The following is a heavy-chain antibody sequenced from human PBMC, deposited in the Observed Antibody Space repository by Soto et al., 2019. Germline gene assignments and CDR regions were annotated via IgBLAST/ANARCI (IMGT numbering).Heavy chain of an antibody. Sequence: QVHLVQSGAEVKKPGASVKVSCKGSGYTFTSYGITWVRQAPGQGLEWMGWISAHNGNTDYAQKLQGRVTVTRDTSTSTAYMELRSLSSDDTAVYYCARGWDGDYWGEGALVTVSS. J-gene: IGHJ4*02. V-gene: IGHV1-18*01. CDR3: ARGWDGDY. CDR2: ISAHNGNT. D-gene: IGHD1-26*01. CDR1: GYTFTSYG.